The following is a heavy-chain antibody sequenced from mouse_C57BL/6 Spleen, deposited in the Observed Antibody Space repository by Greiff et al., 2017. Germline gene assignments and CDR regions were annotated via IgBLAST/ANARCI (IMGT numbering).Heavy chain of an antibody. J-gene: IGHJ1*03. Sequence: DVQLVESGGDLVKPGGSLKLSCAASGFTFSSYGMSWVRQTPDKRLEWVATISSGGSYTYSPDSVKGRFTISRDNAKNTLYLQMSSLKSEDTAMYYCARPWDWYFDVWGTGTTVTVSS. V-gene: IGHV5-6*01. CDR3: ARPWDWYFDV. D-gene: IGHD4-1*01. CDR1: GFTFSSYG. CDR2: ISSGGSYT.